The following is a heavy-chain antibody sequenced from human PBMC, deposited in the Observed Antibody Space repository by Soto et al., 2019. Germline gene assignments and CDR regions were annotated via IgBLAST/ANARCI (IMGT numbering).Heavy chain of an antibody. CDR1: GGSISSSSYY. V-gene: IGHV4-39*01. CDR2: IYYSGST. J-gene: IGHJ5*02. CDR3: ARHAATIYCSSTSCYDLGGEFDP. D-gene: IGHD2-2*01. Sequence: SETQSLTCTVSGGSISSSSYYWGWIRQPPGKGLEWIGSIYYSGSTYYNPSLKSRVTISVDTSKNQFSLKLSSVTAADTAVYYCARHAATIYCSSTSCYDLGGEFDPWGQGTLVTVSS.